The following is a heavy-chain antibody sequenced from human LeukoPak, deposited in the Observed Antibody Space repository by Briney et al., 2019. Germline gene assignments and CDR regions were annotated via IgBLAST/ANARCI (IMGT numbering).Heavy chain of an antibody. Sequence: SETLSLTCTVSGGSMNNYYWSWLRQAPGKGLEWIGYISDSGSTNYNPSLRSRVTISVDTSKNQFSLKLSSVTAADTALYYCARYDYGDCWFDPWGQGTLVTVSS. CDR3: ARYDYGDCWFDP. J-gene: IGHJ5*02. D-gene: IGHD4-17*01. V-gene: IGHV4-59*01. CDR1: GGSMNNYY. CDR2: ISDSGST.